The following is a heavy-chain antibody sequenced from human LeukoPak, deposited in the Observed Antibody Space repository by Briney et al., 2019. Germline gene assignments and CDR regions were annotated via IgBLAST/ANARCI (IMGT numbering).Heavy chain of an antibody. CDR2: IIPILGIA. CDR1: GGTFSSYA. Sequence: SVKVSCKASGGTFSSYAISWVRQAPGQGLEWMGRIIPILGIANYAQKFQGRVTITADKSTSTAYMELSSLRSEDTAVYYCARATYYYDSSGYYQDYWGQGTLVTVYS. CDR3: ARATYYYDSSGYYQDY. D-gene: IGHD3-22*01. J-gene: IGHJ4*02. V-gene: IGHV1-69*04.